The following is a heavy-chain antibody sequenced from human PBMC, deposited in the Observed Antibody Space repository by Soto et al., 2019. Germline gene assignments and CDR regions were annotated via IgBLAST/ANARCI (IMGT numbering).Heavy chain of an antibody. CDR2: INPNSGGT. Sequence: ASVKISCKASGYTFTGYYMHWVRQAPGQGLEWMGWINPNSGGTNYAQKFQGRVTMTRDTSISTAYMELSRLRSDDTAVYYCARGVVGATVRFDYWGQGALVTVSS. CDR1: GYTFTGYY. V-gene: IGHV1-2*02. CDR3: ARGVVGATVRFDY. J-gene: IGHJ4*02. D-gene: IGHD1-26*01.